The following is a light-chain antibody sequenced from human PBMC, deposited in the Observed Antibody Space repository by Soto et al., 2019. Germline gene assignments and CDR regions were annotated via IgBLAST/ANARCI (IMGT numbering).Light chain of an antibody. Sequence: QPVLTQSPSASASLGASVKLTCTLSSGHSNYAVAWHQQQPEKGPRFLMRLDSDGSHNKGDGIPDRFSGSSSGAERYLTISSLQSEDEADYYCQTWGTGIGVFGGGTKLTVL. V-gene: IGLV4-69*01. CDR3: QTWGTGIGV. CDR1: SGHSNYA. CDR2: LDSDGSH. J-gene: IGLJ2*01.